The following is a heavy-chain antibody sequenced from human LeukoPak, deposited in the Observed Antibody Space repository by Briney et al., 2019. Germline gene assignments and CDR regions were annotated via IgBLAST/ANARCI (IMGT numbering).Heavy chain of an antibody. V-gene: IGHV3-7*01. CDR2: IKQDGSEK. CDR3: ATRNYVWGSYTLNEYYFDY. J-gene: IGHJ4*02. CDR1: GFIFSSYW. Sequence: PGGSMRLSCAASGFIFSSYWMNWIRQAPGKGLEWVANIKQDGSEKYYVDSVKGRFTISRDNAKNSLYLQMNSLRAEDTAVYYCATRNYVWGSYTLNEYYFDYWGQGTLVTVSS. D-gene: IGHD3-16*01.